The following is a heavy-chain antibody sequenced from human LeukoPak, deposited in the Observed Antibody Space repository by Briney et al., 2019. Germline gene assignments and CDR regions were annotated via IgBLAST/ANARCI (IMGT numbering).Heavy chain of an antibody. CDR3: ARGLGIYYGSGKIFDY. J-gene: IGHJ4*02. V-gene: IGHV3-48*03. CDR1: GFTFSSYE. D-gene: IGHD3-10*01. CDR2: IGSSGSTI. Sequence: GGSLRLSCAASGFTFSSYEMNWVRQAPGKGLEWVSYIGSSGSTIYYADSVKGRFTISRDNAKNSLYLQMNSLRAEDTAVYYCARGLGIYYGSGKIFDYWGQGTLVTVSS.